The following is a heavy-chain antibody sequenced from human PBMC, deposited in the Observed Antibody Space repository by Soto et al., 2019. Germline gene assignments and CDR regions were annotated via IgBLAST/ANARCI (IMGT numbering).Heavy chain of an antibody. V-gene: IGHV1-69*13. J-gene: IGHJ6*02. CDR1: GGTFSSYA. CDR2: IIPIFGTA. CDR3: ARDNLVTGTTIDYYGMDV. D-gene: IGHD1-7*01. Sequence: GASVKVSCKASGGTFSSYAISWVRQAPGQGLEWMGGIIPIFGTANYAQKFQGRVTITADESTSTAYMELSSLRSEDTAVYYCARDNLVTGTTIDYYGMDVWGQGTTVTVSS.